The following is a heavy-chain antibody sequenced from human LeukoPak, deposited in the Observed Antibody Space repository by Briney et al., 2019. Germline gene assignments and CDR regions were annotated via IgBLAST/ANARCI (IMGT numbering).Heavy chain of an antibody. Sequence: GGSLRLSCAASGFTFSSYAMSWVRQAPGKALEWVAAISGSGGSTSYADSVKGRFTISRDNSKTTLYLQMNSLRAEDTAVYYCTKLLGLWKQLASPIDYWGQGTLVTVSS. CDR3: TKLLGLWKQLASPIDY. J-gene: IGHJ4*02. CDR2: ISGSGGST. CDR1: GFTFSSYA. V-gene: IGHV3-23*01. D-gene: IGHD6-13*01.